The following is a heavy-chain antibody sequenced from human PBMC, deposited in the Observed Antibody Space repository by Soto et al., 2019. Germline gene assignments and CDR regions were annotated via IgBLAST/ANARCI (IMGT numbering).Heavy chain of an antibody. D-gene: IGHD3-22*01. CDR2: ISSDGDKK. V-gene: IGHV3-30-3*01. CDR3: ERDIYDSRGYYPY. Sequence: GGSLRLSCAASGFTFSSYTMHWVRQAPGKGLEWVAVISSDGDKKDFADSVRGRFTISRDNSKNTLFLQMSSVRPEDSAVYYCERDIYDSRGYYPYWGQGTLVTVSS. J-gene: IGHJ4*02. CDR1: GFTFSSYT.